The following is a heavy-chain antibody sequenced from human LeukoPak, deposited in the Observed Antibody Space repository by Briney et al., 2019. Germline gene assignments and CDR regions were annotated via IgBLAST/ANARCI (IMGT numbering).Heavy chain of an antibody. CDR3: AVLGTYHDSFDF. J-gene: IGHJ4*02. V-gene: IGHV3-30-3*01. CDR2: ISYDGSKI. D-gene: IGHD1-26*01. Sequence: HPGGSLRLSCAASGFTFSSYPLHWVRQAPGKGLEWVALISYDGSKIYYADSVKGRFTISRDNSKNTLYLQMNSLRAEDTAVYYCAVLGTYHDSFDFWGQGTLVTVSS. CDR1: GFTFSSYP.